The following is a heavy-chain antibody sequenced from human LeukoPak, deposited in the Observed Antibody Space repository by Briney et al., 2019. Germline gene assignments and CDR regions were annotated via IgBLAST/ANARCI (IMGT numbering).Heavy chain of an antibody. V-gene: IGHV3-9*01. CDR1: GFTFDDYA. CDR2: ISWNSGSI. D-gene: IGHD6-19*01. Sequence: GGSLRLSCAASGFTFDDYAMHWVRQAPGKGLVWVSGISWNSGSIGYADSVKGRFTISRDNAKNSLYLQMTSLRPEDTAFYYCAKDTGYSSGWDYFDYWGQGTLVTVSS. J-gene: IGHJ4*02. CDR3: AKDTGYSSGWDYFDY.